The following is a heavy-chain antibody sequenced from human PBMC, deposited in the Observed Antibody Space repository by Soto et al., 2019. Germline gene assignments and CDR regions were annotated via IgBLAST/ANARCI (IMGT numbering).Heavy chain of an antibody. CDR2: FRTKTNIYAT. V-gene: IGHV3-73*02. J-gene: IGHJ4*02. CDR3: TAMAGIDY. D-gene: IGHD6-19*01. CDR1: GFTFSGSG. Sequence: EVQLVESGGGLVQPGGSLKLSCAASGFTFSGSGIHWVRQASGKGLEWVGRFRTKTNIYATAYAASVKGRFTISRDDSKNMAYLQMNSLKTEDTAVYYCTAMAGIDYWGQGTLVTVSS.